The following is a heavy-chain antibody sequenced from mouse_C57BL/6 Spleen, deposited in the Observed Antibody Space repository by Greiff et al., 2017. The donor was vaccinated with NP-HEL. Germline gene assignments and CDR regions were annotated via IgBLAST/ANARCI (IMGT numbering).Heavy chain of an antibody. V-gene: IGHV1-4*01. Sequence: QVQLKESGAELARPGASVKMSCKASGYTFTSYTMHWVKQRPGQGLEWIGYINPSSGYTKYNQKFKDKATLTADKSSSTAYMQLSSLTSEDSAVYYCARYGGYYVFDYWGQGTTLTVSS. CDR1: GYTFTSYT. D-gene: IGHD2-3*01. CDR3: ARYGGYYVFDY. CDR2: INPSSGYT. J-gene: IGHJ2*01.